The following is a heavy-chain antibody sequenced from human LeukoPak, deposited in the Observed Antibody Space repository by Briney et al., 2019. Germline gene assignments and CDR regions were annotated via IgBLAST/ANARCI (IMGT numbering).Heavy chain of an antibody. J-gene: IGHJ4*02. D-gene: IGHD3-10*01. CDR2: INHSGST. V-gene: IGHV4-34*01. Sequence: SEILSLTCAVYGGSFSGYYWSWIRQPPGKGLEWIGEINHSGSTNYNPSLKSRVTISVDTSKNQFSLKLSSVTAADTAVYYCARARAGYFDYWGQGTLVTVSS. CDR3: ARARAGYFDY. CDR1: GGSFSGYY.